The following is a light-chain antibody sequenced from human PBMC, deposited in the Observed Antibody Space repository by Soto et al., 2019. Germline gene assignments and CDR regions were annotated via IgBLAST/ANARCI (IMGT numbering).Light chain of an antibody. V-gene: IGKV3-20*01. CDR3: QQYGSSGT. Sequence: EIVLTQSPGTLSLSTGERDTLSCRASQSVSNNYLAWYQQKPGQAPRLLIYGASNRATGIPDRFSGSGSGTDFTLTISRLEPEDFAVYYCQQYGSSGTFGQGTKGGYQ. CDR1: QSVSNNY. J-gene: IGKJ1*01. CDR2: GAS.